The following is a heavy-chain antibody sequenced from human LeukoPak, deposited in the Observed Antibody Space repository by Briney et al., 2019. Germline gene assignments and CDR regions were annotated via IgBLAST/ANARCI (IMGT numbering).Heavy chain of an antibody. V-gene: IGHV4-59*01. Sequence: EPSETLSLTCTVSGDSISSYYWSWIRQPPGKGLEWIGYIYYSGSANYNPSLKSRVTISVDTSKNQFSLRLSSVTAADTAVYYCARVSGYDWESFHDYGGQGILVTVSS. J-gene: IGHJ4*02. CDR3: ARVSGYDWESFHDY. CDR2: IYYSGSA. D-gene: IGHD5-12*01. CDR1: GDSISSYY.